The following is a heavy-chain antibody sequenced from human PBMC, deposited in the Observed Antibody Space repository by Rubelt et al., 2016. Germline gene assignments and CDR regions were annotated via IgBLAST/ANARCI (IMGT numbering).Heavy chain of an antibody. D-gene: IGHD3-3*01. J-gene: IGHJ3*01. V-gene: IGHV4-34*01. CDR1: GGSFSGYY. CDR2: INHSGGI. Sequence: LEEPSETLSLTCAVYGGSFSGYYWSWIRQPPGKGREWIGEINHSGGISYNPSLKSRVTISVDTSKNLISLKVRSVTAADTAVYYCARGGDYNFWTNYARLNAFDVWGRGTRVTVSS. CDR3: ARGGDYNFWTNYARLNAFDV.